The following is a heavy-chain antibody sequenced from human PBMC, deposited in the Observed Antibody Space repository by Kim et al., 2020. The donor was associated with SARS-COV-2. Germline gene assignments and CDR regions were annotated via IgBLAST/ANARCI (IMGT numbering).Heavy chain of an antibody. V-gene: IGHV3-33*01. CDR1: GFTFSSYG. J-gene: IGHJ4*02. D-gene: IGHD3-22*01. CDR2: IWYDGSNK. CDR3: ARDLAYYYDSSGYTVFDY. Sequence: GGSLRLSCAASGFTFSSYGMHWVRQAPGKGLEWVAVIWYDGSNKYYADSVKGRFTISRDNSKNTLYLQMNSLRAEDTAVYYCARDLAYYYDSSGYTVFDYWGQGTLVTVSS.